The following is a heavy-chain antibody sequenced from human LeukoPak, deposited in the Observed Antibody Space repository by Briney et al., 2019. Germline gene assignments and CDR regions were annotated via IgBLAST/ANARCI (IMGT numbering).Heavy chain of an antibody. CDR3: AKGPAMVRGTFDP. D-gene: IGHD3-10*01. Sequence: GGSLRLSCAASGFTFGNYEMNWVRQAPGKGLEWISYISGSGGSTYYADSVKGRFTISRDYSKNTLYLQMNSLRTEETAVYYCAKGPAMVRGTFDPWGQGTLVTVSS. CDR2: ISGSGGST. CDR1: GFTFGNYE. V-gene: IGHV3-23*01. J-gene: IGHJ5*02.